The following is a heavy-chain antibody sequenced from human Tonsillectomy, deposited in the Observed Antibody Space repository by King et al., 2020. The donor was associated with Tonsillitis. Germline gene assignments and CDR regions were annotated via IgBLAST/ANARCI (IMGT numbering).Heavy chain of an antibody. CDR2: IIPIFGTT. CDR3: ARDTAYCGHDCTYGMDV. J-gene: IGHJ6*02. Sequence: QLVQSGAEVKKPGSSVKVSCKASGGTFNRYAISWVRQAPGQGLEWMGVIIPIFGTTNYAQKFQGRVTITADESTNTAYMELSSLRSEDTAVYYCARDTAYCGHDCTYGMDVWGQGTTVTVSS. V-gene: IGHV1-69*01. CDR1: GGTFNRYA. D-gene: IGHD2-21*02.